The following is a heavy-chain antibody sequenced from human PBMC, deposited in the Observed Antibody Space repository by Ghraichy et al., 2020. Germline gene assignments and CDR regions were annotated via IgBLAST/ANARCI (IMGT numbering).Heavy chain of an antibody. J-gene: IGHJ6*03. V-gene: IGHV3-74*01. Sequence: GESLNISCAASGFTFSNYLMHWVRQAPGKGLVWVSRISTDGIYTSQADSVKGRFTISRDNAKNTLFLQMNSLRAEDTAVYYCARVGVEYSSSSMSGRHMDVWGKGTTVTVSS. CDR3: ARVGVEYSSSSMSGRHMDV. CDR2: ISTDGIYT. CDR1: GFTFSNYL. D-gene: IGHD6-6*01.